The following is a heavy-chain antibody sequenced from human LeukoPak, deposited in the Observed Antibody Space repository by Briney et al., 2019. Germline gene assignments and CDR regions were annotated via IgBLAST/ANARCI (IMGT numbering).Heavy chain of an antibody. D-gene: IGHD3-16*02. CDR3: ARVIPEYVWGSYRNLYIDY. J-gene: IGHJ4*02. CDR2: IYYSGST. Sequence: SETLSLTCTVSGSSISSYYWSWIRQPPGKGLEWIGYIYYSGSTNYNPSLKSRVTISVDTSKNQFSLKLSSVTAADTAVYYCARVIPEYVWGSYRNLYIDYWGQGTLVTVSS. CDR1: GSSISSYY. V-gene: IGHV4-59*01.